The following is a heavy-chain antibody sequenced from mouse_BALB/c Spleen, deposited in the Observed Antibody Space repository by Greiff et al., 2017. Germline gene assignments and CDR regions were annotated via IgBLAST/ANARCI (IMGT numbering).Heavy chain of an antibody. CDR1: GYTFSSYW. Sequence: QVQLQQSGAELMKPGASVKISCKATGYTFSSYWIEWVKQRPGHGLEWIGEILPGSGSTNYNEKFKGKATFTADTSSNTAYMQLSSLTSEDSAVYYCANDGNFYAMDYWGQGTSVTVAS. CDR3: ANDGNFYAMDY. V-gene: IGHV1-9*01. D-gene: IGHD2-1*01. CDR2: ILPGSGST. J-gene: IGHJ4*01.